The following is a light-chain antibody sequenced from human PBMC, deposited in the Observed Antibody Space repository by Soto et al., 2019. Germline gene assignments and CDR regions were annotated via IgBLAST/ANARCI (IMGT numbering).Light chain of an antibody. CDR3: QQYASSPMT. Sequence: EIVLTQSPASLSLSPGGRATLSCRASQTISSSFLTWYQQRPGQAPRLLIYGGSSRATGIPVRFSGRGSGTDFTLTISRLEPEDFAVYFCQQYASSPMTFGQGTRLEI. CDR1: QTISSSF. V-gene: IGKV3-20*01. CDR2: GGS. J-gene: IGKJ5*01.